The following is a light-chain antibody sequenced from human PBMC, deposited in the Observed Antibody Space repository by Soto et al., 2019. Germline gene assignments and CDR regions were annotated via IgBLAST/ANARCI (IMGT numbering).Light chain of an antibody. CDR2: EVS. J-gene: IGLJ1*01. Sequence: QSALTQPASVSGSPGQSITISCTGTSSDVGGYNYVSWYQQHPGKAPKLMIYEVSNGPSGVSNRFSGSKSGNTASLTISGLQAEDEADYYCSSYTSSSTPPYVFGTGTKLTVL. CDR1: SSDVGGYNY. V-gene: IGLV2-14*01. CDR3: SSYTSSSTPPYV.